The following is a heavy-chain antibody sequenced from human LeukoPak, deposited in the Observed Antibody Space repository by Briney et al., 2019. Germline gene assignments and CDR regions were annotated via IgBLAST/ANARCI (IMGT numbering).Heavy chain of an antibody. J-gene: IGHJ4*02. CDR2: IYPGDSDT. Sequence: GESLKISCKGSGYSFTSYWIGWVRQMPGKVLEWRGIIYPGDSDTRYSPSFQGQVTISADKSISTAYLQWSSLKASDTAMYYCARRTPSTAMVTYFDYWGQGTLVTVSS. CDR1: GYSFTSYW. V-gene: IGHV5-51*01. D-gene: IGHD5-18*01. CDR3: ARRTPSTAMVTYFDY.